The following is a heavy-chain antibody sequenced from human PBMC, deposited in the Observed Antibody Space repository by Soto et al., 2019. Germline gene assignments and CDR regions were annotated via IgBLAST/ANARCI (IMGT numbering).Heavy chain of an antibody. V-gene: IGHV1-18*01. CDR1: GYTFITYG. J-gene: IGHJ4*02. CDR3: ARGPTDYYDNSGDYALDY. D-gene: IGHD3-22*01. CDR2: ISTYNGDT. Sequence: QVQLVQSGAEVKEPGASVEVSCKASGYTFITYGMSWVRQAPGQGLDWMGWISTYNGDTKYADRLQGRVAMTTVTTTGTAYMELRSLRSDDTAVYYCARGPTDYYDNSGDYALDYWGQGTLVTVSS.